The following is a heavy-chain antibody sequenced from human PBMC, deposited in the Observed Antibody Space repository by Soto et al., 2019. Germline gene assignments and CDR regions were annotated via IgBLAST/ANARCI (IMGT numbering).Heavy chain of an antibody. CDR2: INHSGGT. J-gene: IGHJ4*02. CDR3: ARAVWFGNMGYFDN. D-gene: IGHD3-10*01. V-gene: IGHV4-34*01. CDR1: GGSFSGYY. Sequence: PSETLSLTCAVYGGSFSGYYWSWIRQPPGRGLEWIGEINHSGGTNYNPSLKGRVTISVDTSKNQISLKLNSLTAADTAVFYCARAVWFGNMGYFDNWGQGTLVTVSS.